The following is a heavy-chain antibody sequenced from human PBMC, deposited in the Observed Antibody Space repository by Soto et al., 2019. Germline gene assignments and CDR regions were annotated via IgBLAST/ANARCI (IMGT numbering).Heavy chain of an antibody. D-gene: IGHD1-26*01. V-gene: IGHV3-23*01. CDR1: GFTFSSYA. Sequence: GGSLRLSCAASGFTFSSYAMSWVRQAPGKGLEWVSGIRGSGGSTYYADSVKGRFTISRDNSKNTLYLQMNSLRAEDTAVYYCAKRAVGGGNYYGPDYWGQGTLVIVSS. CDR3: AKRAVGGGNYYGPDY. J-gene: IGHJ4*02. CDR2: IRGSGGST.